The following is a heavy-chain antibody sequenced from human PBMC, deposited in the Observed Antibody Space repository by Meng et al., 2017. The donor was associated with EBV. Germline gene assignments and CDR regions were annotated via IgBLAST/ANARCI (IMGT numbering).Heavy chain of an antibody. J-gene: IGHJ4*02. D-gene: IGHD1-1*01. V-gene: IGHV4-4*02. CDR3: VGTRTGTPDY. CDR2: IYHSGST. CDR1: CGSISSSNW. Sequence: QAVLHESGQALGKATGPLSLCCAASCGSISSSNWWSWVRQPPGKGLEWIGEIYHSGSTNYNPSLKSRVTISVDKSKNQFSLKLSSVTAADTAVYYCVGTRTGTPDYWGQGTLVTVSS.